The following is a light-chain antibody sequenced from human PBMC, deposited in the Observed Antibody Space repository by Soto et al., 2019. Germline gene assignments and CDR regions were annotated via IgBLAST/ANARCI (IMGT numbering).Light chain of an antibody. J-gene: IGKJ1*01. Sequence: EIVLTQSPATLSLSPGERATLSCRASQSVSSSYLAWYQQKPGQAPRLLIYRTSNRATGIPDRFSGSGSGTDFTLTISRLEPEDFAVYYCQRYGGFGQGTKVDIK. CDR1: QSVSSSY. CDR2: RTS. V-gene: IGKV3-20*01. CDR3: QRYGG.